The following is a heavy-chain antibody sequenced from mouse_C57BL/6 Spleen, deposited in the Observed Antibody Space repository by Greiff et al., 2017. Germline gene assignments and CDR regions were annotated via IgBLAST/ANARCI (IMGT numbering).Heavy chain of an antibody. CDR3: ANYYGSFYWYFDV. J-gene: IGHJ1*03. CDR1: GYTFTDYY. CDR2: INPYNGGT. Sequence: VQLQQSGPVLVKPGASVKMSCKASGYTFTDYYMNWVKQSHGKSLEWIGVINPYNGGTSYNQKFKGKATLTVDKSSSTAYMELNSLTSEDSAVYYCANYYGSFYWYFDVWGTGTTVTVSS. D-gene: IGHD1-1*01. V-gene: IGHV1-19*01.